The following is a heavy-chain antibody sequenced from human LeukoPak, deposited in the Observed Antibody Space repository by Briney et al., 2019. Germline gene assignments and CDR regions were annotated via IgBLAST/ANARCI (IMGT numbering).Heavy chain of an antibody. CDR2: IGAYNGNT. CDR1: GYTFTSFG. CDR3: VRDLGVDTSMIFFDY. J-gene: IGHJ4*02. V-gene: IGHV1-18*01. D-gene: IGHD5-18*01. Sequence: ASVKVSCKASGYTFTSFGISWVRQAPGQGLEWMGWIGAYNGNTKSAQKFQGRVTMTTDTSTSTAYMELRSLRSDDTAVFYCVRDLGVDTSMIFFDYWGQGTLVTVSS.